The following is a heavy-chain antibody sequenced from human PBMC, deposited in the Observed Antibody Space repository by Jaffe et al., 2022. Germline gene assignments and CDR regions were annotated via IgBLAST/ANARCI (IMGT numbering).Heavy chain of an antibody. D-gene: IGHD3-10*01. CDR3: ARAYRSYYYATPKRGYYMDV. V-gene: IGHV4-59*01. J-gene: IGHJ6*03. Sequence: QVQLQESGPGLVKPSETLSLTCTVSGGSISSYYWSWIRQPPGKGLEWIGYIYYSGSTNYNPSLKSRVTISVDTSKNQFSLKLSSVTAADTAVYYCARAYRSYYYATPKRGYYMDVWGKGTTVTVSS. CDR2: IYYSGST. CDR1: GGSISSYY.